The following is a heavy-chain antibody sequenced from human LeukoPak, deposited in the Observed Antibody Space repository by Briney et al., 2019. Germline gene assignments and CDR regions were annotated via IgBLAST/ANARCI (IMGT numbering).Heavy chain of an antibody. J-gene: IGHJ6*03. D-gene: IGHD3-16*01. Sequence: ASVKVSCKASGYTFTSYDINWVRQATGQGLEWMGWMNPNSGNTGYAQKFQGRVTMTRDMSTSTVYMELSSLRSEDTAVYYCARDLLGYNYYMDVWGKGTTVTVSS. CDR1: GYTFTSYD. V-gene: IGHV1-8*01. CDR3: ARDLLGYNYYMDV. CDR2: MNPNSGNT.